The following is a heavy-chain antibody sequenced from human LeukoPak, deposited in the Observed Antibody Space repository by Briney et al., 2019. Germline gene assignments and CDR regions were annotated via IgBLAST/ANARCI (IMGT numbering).Heavy chain of an antibody. CDR3: VSHRPWRGVF. J-gene: IGHJ4*02. CDR1: RFXSSTAW. V-gene: IGHV3-15*01. Sequence: GGSLRHSCVPPRFXSSTAWISSVREALGEGLECGAQIKTITGGGTTDYAAPVKGRFTILRDDSTNTLYLQMDSLKTEDTGVYYCVSHRPWRGVFWGQGTLVTVSS. CDR2: IKTITGGGTT. D-gene: IGHD6-6*01.